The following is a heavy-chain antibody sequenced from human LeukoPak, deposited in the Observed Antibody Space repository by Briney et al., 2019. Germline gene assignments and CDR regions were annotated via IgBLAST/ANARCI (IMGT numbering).Heavy chain of an antibody. Sequence: PSVTLSLTCTVSGGSISSSSYYWGWIRQPPGKGLGWIGSIYYSGSTYYNPSLKSRVTIYVDTPKNQVSLKLSSVTAADTAVYYCARQGRVAVVKYYYYGMDVWGQGTTVTVFS. D-gene: IGHD6-19*01. CDR1: GGSISSSSYY. CDR3: ARQGRVAVVKYYYYGMDV. CDR2: IYYSGST. J-gene: IGHJ6*02. V-gene: IGHV4-39*01.